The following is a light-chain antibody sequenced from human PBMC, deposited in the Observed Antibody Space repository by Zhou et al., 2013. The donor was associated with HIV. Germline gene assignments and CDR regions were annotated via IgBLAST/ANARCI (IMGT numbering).Light chain of an antibody. V-gene: IGKV1-8*01. J-gene: IGKJ2*01. CDR3: QQYYSYLMYT. CDR1: QGISSY. CDR2: AAS. Sequence: AIRMTQSPSSLSASTGDRVTITCRASQGISSYLAWYQQKPGKAPKLLIYAASTLQSGVPSRFSGSGSGTDFTLTISCLQSEDFATYYCQQYYSYLMYTFGPGDRSWRSN.